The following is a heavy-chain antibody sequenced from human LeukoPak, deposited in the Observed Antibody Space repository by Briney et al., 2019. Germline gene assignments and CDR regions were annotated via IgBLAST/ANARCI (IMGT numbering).Heavy chain of an antibody. CDR1: GFTFSSYG. V-gene: IGHV3-30*18. Sequence: HPGGSLRLSCAASGFTFSSYGMHWVRQAPGKGLEWVAVISYDGSNKYYADSVKGRFTISRDNSKNTLYLQMNSLRAEDTAVYYCAKDSRSSWSHYYYYYGMDVWGQGTTVTVSS. J-gene: IGHJ6*02. D-gene: IGHD6-13*01. CDR3: AKDSRSSWSHYYYYYGMDV. CDR2: ISYDGSNK.